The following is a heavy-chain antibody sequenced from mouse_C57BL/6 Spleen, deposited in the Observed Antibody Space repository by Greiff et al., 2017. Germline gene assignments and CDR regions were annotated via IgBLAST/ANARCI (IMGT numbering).Heavy chain of an antibody. D-gene: IGHD2-12*01. CDR1: GFTFSSYA. CDR2: ISDGGSYT. CDR3: ARVATTGYYAMDY. J-gene: IGHJ4*01. V-gene: IGHV5-4*01. Sequence: EVQVVEPGGGLVKPGGSLKLSCAASGFTFSSYAMSWVRQTPEKRLEWVATISDGGSYTYYPDNVKGRFTISRDNAKNNLYLQMSHLKSEDTAMYYCARVATTGYYAMDYWGQGTSVTVSS.